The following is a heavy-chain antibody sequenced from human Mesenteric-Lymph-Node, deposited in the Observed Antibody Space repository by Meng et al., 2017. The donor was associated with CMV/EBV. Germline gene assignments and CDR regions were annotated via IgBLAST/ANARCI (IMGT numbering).Heavy chain of an antibody. CDR3: AKCYYGSASPPWFDP. J-gene: IGHJ5*02. D-gene: IGHD3-10*01. V-gene: IGHV3-23*03. CDR1: GFTFSSYA. Sequence: GESLKISCAASGFTFSSYAMRWVRQAPGKGLEWVSIIYSADSSTYYADSVKGRFTISTDNSKKTLYLQMNSLRAEDTAVYYCAKCYYGSASPPWFDPWGQGTLVTVSS. CDR2: IYSADSST.